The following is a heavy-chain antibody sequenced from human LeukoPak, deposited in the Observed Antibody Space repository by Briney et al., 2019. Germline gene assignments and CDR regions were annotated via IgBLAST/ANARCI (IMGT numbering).Heavy chain of an antibody. D-gene: IGHD3-22*01. V-gene: IGHV1-69*05. CDR2: IIPIFGTA. J-gene: IGHJ4*02. CDR1: GGTFSSYA. Sequence: SVKVSCKASGGTFSSYAISWVRQAPGQGLEWMGRIIPIFGTANYAQKFQGRVTITTDESTSTAYMELGSLRSEDTAVYYCAREAYYDSSGYFDYWGRGTLVTVSS. CDR3: AREAYYDSSGYFDY.